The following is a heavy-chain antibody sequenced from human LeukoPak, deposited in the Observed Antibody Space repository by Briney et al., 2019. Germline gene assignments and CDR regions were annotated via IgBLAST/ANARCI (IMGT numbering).Heavy chain of an antibody. CDR3: ATEGLRSGILMDV. D-gene: IGHD4-17*01. CDR1: GGSISSGSYY. Sequence: PSETLSLTCTVSGGSISSGSYYWSWIRQPAGKGLEWIGRIYTSGSTNYNPSLKSRVTISVDKSKNQFSLKLSSVTAADTAVYYCATEGLRSGILMDVWGQGTTVTVSS. CDR2: IYTSGST. V-gene: IGHV4-61*02. J-gene: IGHJ6*02.